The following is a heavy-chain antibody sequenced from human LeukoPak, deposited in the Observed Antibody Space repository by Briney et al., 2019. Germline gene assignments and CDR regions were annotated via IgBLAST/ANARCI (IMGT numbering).Heavy chain of an antibody. CDR1: GYTFTGYY. V-gene: IGHV1-2*02. J-gene: IGHJ4*02. D-gene: IGHD2-21*02. Sequence: ASVKVSCKASGYTFTGYYMHWVRQAPGHGLEWMGWINPNSGGTNYAQKFQGRVTMTRDTSISTAYMELSRLRSDDTAVYYCATDCGGDCYAVGDWGQGTLVTVSS. CDR2: INPNSGGT. CDR3: ATDCGGDCYAVGD.